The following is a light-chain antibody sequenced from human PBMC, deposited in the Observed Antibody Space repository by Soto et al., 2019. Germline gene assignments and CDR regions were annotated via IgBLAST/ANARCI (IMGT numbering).Light chain of an antibody. V-gene: IGLV2-8*01. CDR2: GVS. J-gene: IGLJ3*02. CDR1: SSDVGGYNY. CDR3: SSFTGSNHLV. Sequence: QSALTQPPSASGSPGQSVTISCTGPSSDVGGYNYVSWYQQHPGKAPKLMIYGVSKRPSGVPDRFAGAKSGNTASLTVSGLQAEDEADYYCSSFTGSNHLVFGGGTKLTVL.